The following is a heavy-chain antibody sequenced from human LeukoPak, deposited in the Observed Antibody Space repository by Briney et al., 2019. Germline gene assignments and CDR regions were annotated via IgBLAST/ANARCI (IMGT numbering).Heavy chain of an antibody. CDR2: IKSDGSRT. CDR3: AKKSGNLYYFDY. Sequence: GGSLRLSCAASGFTFSNYWGHWVRHAPGKGLVWISRIKSDGSRTDYADSVKGRFTISRDDSQNTLALQMNSLRAEDTAVYYCAKKSGNLYYFDYWGQGTLVTVSS. D-gene: IGHD1-14*01. CDR1: GFTFSNYW. J-gene: IGHJ4*02. V-gene: IGHV3-74*01.